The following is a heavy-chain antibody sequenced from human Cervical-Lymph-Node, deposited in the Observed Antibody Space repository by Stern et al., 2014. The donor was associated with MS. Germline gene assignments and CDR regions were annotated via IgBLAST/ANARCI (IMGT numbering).Heavy chain of an antibody. CDR2: ISASNGNT. D-gene: IGHD6-19*01. J-gene: IGHJ4*02. CDR3: AREGAVAGDFDH. Sequence: QVQLMQSGAEVKKPGTSVKVSCKASRYTFDDYGFHWVRQAPGQGLEWLGWISASNGNTNYLKRLQGRITLTTDTSTRTAYMELRRLTSEDTAIYFCAREGAVAGDFDHWGQGTLVTVSS. V-gene: IGHV1-18*01. CDR1: RYTFDDYG.